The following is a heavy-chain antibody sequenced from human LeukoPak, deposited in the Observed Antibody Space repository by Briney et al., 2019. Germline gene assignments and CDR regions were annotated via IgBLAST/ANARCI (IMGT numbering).Heavy chain of an antibody. CDR3: VTRGGVVAPLYGMDV. CDR1: GYTFTSYG. Sequence: GASVKVSCKASGYTFTSYGISWVRQAPGQGLEWMGWISAYNGNTNYAQKLQGRVTMTTDTSTSTAYMELRSLRSDDTAVYYCVTRGGVVAPLYGMDVWGQGTTVTVSS. CDR2: ISAYNGNT. J-gene: IGHJ6*02. V-gene: IGHV1-18*01. D-gene: IGHD2-15*01.